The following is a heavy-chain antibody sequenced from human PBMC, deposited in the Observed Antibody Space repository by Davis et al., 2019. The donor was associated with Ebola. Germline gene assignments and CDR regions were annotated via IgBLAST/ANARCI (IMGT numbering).Heavy chain of an antibody. CDR1: GYPFTTYV. CDR3: AREFGLDSSAPFDY. D-gene: IGHD3-22*01. V-gene: IGHV1-3*01. Sequence: ASVKVSCKASGYPFTTYVMHWVRPAPGQGLDWMGWISADNADTKFSQKFQGRATITADESTSTAYMELSSLRSEDTAVYYCAREFGLDSSAPFDYWGQGTLVTVSS. CDR2: ISADNADT. J-gene: IGHJ4*02.